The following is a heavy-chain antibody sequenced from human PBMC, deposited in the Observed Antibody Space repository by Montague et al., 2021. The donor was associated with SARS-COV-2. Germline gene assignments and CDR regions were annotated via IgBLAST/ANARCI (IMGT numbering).Heavy chain of an antibody. CDR1: GGSISSSTYY. CDR2: IYYSRST. CDR3: ARHGWGWLRLLRPFDY. V-gene: IGHV4-39*01. J-gene: IGHJ4*02. Sequence: SETLSLTCTVSGGSISSSTYYCGWIRQPPGKGLEWIGSIYYSRSTYYNPSLKSRVTISVDTSKNQFSLKLSSVTAADTAVYYCARHGWGWLRLLRPFDYWGQGTLVTVSS. D-gene: IGHD5-12*01.